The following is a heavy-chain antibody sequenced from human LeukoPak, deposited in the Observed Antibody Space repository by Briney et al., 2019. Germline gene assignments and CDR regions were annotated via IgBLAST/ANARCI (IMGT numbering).Heavy chain of an antibody. CDR2: ISSTSSTI. CDR1: GFTFSSFS. CDR3: ARVNQFVYAFDI. Sequence: GGSLRLSCAASGFTFSSFSMNWVRQAPGKGLEWVSYISSTSSTIYYADSVKGRFTISRDNAKNSLYLQMNSLRAEDTAVYYCARVNQFVYAFDIWGQGTMVTVSS. D-gene: IGHD6-6*01. V-gene: IGHV3-48*01. J-gene: IGHJ3*02.